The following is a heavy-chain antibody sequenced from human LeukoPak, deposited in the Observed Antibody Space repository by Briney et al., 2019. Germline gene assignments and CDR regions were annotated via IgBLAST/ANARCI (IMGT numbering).Heavy chain of an antibody. CDR1: GYSFTSYW. V-gene: IGHV5-51*01. J-gene: IGHJ4*02. D-gene: IGHD3-22*01. Sequence: GESLKISCKGSGYSFTSYWIGWVRRMPGKGLEWMGIIYPGDSDTRYSPSFQGQVTISADKSISTAYLQWSSLKASDTAMYYCARTYYYDSSGPPGLDYWGQGTLVTVSS. CDR2: IYPGDSDT. CDR3: ARTYYYDSSGPPGLDY.